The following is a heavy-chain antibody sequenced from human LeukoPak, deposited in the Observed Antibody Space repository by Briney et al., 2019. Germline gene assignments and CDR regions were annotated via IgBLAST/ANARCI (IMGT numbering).Heavy chain of an antibody. CDR1: GFTFSSYA. Sequence: GGSLRLSCAASGFTFSSYAMTWVRQAPGKGLEWVSVISGSGGNTYYADSVKGRFTISRDNSKNTLYLQMNSLRAEDTAVYYCARDNRALGTALDYWGQGTLVTVSS. CDR2: ISGSGGNT. V-gene: IGHV3-23*01. D-gene: IGHD1-14*01. CDR3: ARDNRALGTALDY. J-gene: IGHJ4*02.